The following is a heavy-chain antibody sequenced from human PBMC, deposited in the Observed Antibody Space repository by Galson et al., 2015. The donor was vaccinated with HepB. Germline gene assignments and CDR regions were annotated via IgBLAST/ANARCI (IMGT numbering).Heavy chain of an antibody. CDR1: GFTFSSYA. V-gene: IGHV3-30-3*01. J-gene: IGHJ4*02. CDR3: AREADSSSSPGYFDY. Sequence: SLRLSCAASGFTFSSYAMHWVRQAPGKGLEWVAVISYDGSNKYYADSVKGRFTISRDNSKSTLYLQMNSLRAEDTAVYYCAREADSSSSPGYFDYWGQGTLVTVSS. CDR2: ISYDGSNK. D-gene: IGHD6-6*01.